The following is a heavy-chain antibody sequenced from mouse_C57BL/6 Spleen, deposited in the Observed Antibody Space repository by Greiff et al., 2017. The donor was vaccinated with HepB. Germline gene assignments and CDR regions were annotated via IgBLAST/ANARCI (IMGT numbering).Heavy chain of an antibody. CDR2: ISGGVGNT. CDR1: GFTFSGYS. CDR3: ARRGDYAMDY. V-gene: IGHV5-9*01. Sequence: EVQGVESGGGLVKPGGSLKLSCAASGFTFSGYSMSWVRQTPERRLEWVATISGGVGNTYYPDSVKGRFAISRDNAKNTLYLQMSSLRSEDTALYYCARRGDYAMDYWGQGTSVTVSS. J-gene: IGHJ4*01.